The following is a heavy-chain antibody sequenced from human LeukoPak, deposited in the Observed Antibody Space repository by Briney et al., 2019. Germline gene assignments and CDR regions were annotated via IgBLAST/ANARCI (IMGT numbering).Heavy chain of an antibody. CDR2: ISSDGSGA. J-gene: IGHJ4*02. Sequence: GGSLRLSCAASGFPFSGYWMHWVRQAPGKGLVWVSRISSDGSGADYADSVKGRFTISRDNAKNTLYLQMNSLRAEDTAVYHCGSFGVIWEIDYWGQGTLVTVSS. D-gene: IGHD2/OR15-2a*01. CDR1: GFPFSGYW. CDR3: GSFGVIWEIDY. V-gene: IGHV3-74*01.